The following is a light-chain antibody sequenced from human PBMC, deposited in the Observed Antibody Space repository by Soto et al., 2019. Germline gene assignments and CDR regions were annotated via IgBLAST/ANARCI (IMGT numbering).Light chain of an antibody. V-gene: IGLV2-14*03. CDR2: EVS. Sequence: QSVLTQPASVSGSPGQSITISCTGTSSDVGGHNFVAWFQQHPGKAPKLMIYEVSNRPLGVSNRFSGSKSGNTAYLTISGLQAEDEADYYCGSYSSSSTLVFGGGTKVTVL. CDR3: GSYSSSSTLV. J-gene: IGLJ3*02. CDR1: SSDVGGHNF.